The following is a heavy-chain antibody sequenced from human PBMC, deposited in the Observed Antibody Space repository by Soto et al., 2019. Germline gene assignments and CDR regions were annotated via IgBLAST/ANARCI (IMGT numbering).Heavy chain of an antibody. V-gene: IGHV1-2*02. CDR1: GYTFTGYY. D-gene: IGHD3-9*01. J-gene: IGHJ4*02. Sequence: GASVKVSCKASGYTFTGYYMHWVRQAPGQGLEWMGWINPNSGGTNYAQKFQGRVTMTRDTSISTAYMELSRLRSDDTAVYYCARSYDILTGYYALDYWGQGTLVTVSS. CDR3: ARSYDILTGYYALDY. CDR2: INPNSGGT.